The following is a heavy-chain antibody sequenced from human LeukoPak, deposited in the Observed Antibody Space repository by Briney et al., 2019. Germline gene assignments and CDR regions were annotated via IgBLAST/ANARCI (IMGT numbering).Heavy chain of an antibody. V-gene: IGHV4-34*01. CDR1: GGSFSGYY. CDR2: INHSGST. Sequence: PSETLSLTCAVYGGSFSGYYWSWIRQPPGKGLEWIGEINHSGSTNYNPSLKSRVTISVDTSKNQFSLKLSSVTAADTAVYYCARGFYGSGSYFDYWDQGTLVTVSS. CDR3: ARGFYGSGSYFDY. D-gene: IGHD3-10*01. J-gene: IGHJ4*02.